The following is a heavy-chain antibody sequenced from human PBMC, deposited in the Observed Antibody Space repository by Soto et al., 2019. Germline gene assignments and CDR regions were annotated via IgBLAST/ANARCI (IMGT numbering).Heavy chain of an antibody. CDR3: ARDGGGQSRGSTHYYYYGMDV. J-gene: IGHJ6*02. CDR2: IKDNSGAI. CDR1: GSFFGDFS. Sequence: HLAESGGGLAQPGGPLGLSWAPSGSFFGDFSRTGSGKLQGKGLEWFPYIKDNSGAIYYADSVKGRFTISRDNAKKSVYLQMNNLRDDDTAVYFCARDGGGQSRGSTHYYYYGMDVWGQGTAVTVSS. V-gene: IGHV3-48*02. D-gene: IGHD3-10*01.